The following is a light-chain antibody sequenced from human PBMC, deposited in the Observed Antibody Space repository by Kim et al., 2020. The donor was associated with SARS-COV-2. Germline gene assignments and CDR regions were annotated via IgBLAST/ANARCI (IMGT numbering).Light chain of an antibody. CDR2: KDS. Sequence: VSPGQKARITCSGDALPKQYAYWYQQKPGQAPVLVIYKDSERPSGIPERFSGSSSGTTVTLTISGVQAEDEADYYCQSADSSGTYEFGGGTQLTVL. J-gene: IGLJ2*01. V-gene: IGLV3-25*03. CDR1: ALPKQY. CDR3: QSADSSGTYE.